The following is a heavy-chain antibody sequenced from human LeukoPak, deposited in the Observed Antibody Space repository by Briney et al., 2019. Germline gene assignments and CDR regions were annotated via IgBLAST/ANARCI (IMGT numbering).Heavy chain of an antibody. CDR3: AREIVVVPAAPGAADY. V-gene: IGHV4-39*02. CDR2: IYYSGST. CDR1: GGSISSSSYY. Sequence: PSETLSLTCTVSGGSISSSSYYWGWIRQPPGKGLEWIGSIYYSGSTYYNPSLKSRVTISVDTSKNQFSLKLSSVTAADTAVYYCAREIVVVPAAPGAADYWGQGTLVTVSS. D-gene: IGHD2-2*01. J-gene: IGHJ4*02.